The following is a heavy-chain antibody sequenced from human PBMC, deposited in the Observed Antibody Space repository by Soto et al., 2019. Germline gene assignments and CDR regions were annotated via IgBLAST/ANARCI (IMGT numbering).Heavy chain of an antibody. CDR3: ARDNDYSKLGTDYYYGMDV. CDR2: IYYSGDT. V-gene: IGHV4-30-4*01. J-gene: IGHJ6*02. Sequence: SETLSLTCTVSGGSISSGDYYWTWIRQPPGKGLEWIGYIYYSGDTYYNPSLKSRVTISIDASKNQLSLKLSSVTAADTAVYYCARDNDYSKLGTDYYYGMDVWGQGTTVTVSS. CDR1: GGSISSGDYY. D-gene: IGHD4-4*01.